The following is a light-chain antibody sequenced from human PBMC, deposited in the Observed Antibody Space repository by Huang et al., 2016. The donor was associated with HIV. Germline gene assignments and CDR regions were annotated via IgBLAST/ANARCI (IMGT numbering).Light chain of an antibody. Sequence: EIVLTQSPATLSLSPGERATLSCRASQSFSNYLAWYQQKPGQAPRLLIYDASNRATGIAARFSGSGSGTDFTLTINSLEPEDFAVYYCHQRGNWPPYTFGQGTKLEIK. V-gene: IGKV3-11*01. J-gene: IGKJ2*01. CDR1: QSFSNY. CDR2: DAS. CDR3: HQRGNWPPYT.